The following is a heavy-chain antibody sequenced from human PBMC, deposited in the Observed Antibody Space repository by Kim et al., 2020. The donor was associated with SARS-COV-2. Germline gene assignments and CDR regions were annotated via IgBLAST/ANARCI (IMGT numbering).Heavy chain of an antibody. D-gene: IGHD6-13*01. V-gene: IGHV3-30-3*01. J-gene: IGHJ4*02. CDR2: ISYDGSNK. CDR1: GFTFSSYA. CDR3: ARDLGGQQQDY. Sequence: GGSLRLSCAASGFTFSSYAMHWVRQAPGKGLEWVAVISYDGSNKYYADSVKGRFTISRDNSKNTLYLQMNSLRAEDTAVYYCARDLGGQQQDYWGQGTLVTVSS.